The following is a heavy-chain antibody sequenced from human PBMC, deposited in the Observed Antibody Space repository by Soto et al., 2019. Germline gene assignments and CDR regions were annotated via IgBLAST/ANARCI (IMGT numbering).Heavy chain of an antibody. V-gene: IGHV4-61*01. CDR2: ISYSGNT. Sequence: SETLSLTCAVSGGSVNSGNNYWTWIRQPPGKELEWLGYISYSGNTDYNPSLKSRVTISVDTSKNQFSLKLSSVTAADTAVYYCAGDPDSHYNDSHASTYPWGQGTLVTASS. CDR1: GGSVNSGNNY. D-gene: IGHD3-16*01. CDR3: AGDPDSHYNDSHASTYP. J-gene: IGHJ5*02.